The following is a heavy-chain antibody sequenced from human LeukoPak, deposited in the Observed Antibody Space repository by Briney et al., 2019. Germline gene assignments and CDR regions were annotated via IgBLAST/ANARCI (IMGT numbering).Heavy chain of an antibody. D-gene: IGHD6-19*01. CDR3: VGIAVAGTVDY. J-gene: IGHJ4*02. CDR2: VDYSGST. Sequence: SETLSLTCTVSGGSVSSYYWSWIRQPPGKGLEWIGYVDYSGSTNYNPSLKSRATISVDSSKNQFSLKLSSVTAADTAVYYSVGIAVAGTVDYWGQGTLVTVSS. CDR1: GGSVSSYY. V-gene: IGHV4-59*02.